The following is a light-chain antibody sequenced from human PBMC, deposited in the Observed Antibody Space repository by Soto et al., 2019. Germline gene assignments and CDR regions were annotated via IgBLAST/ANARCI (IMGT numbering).Light chain of an antibody. CDR2: KPS. V-gene: IGKV1-5*03. CDR3: QQYNSDPWT. Sequence: DIQMTQSPSTLSASVGDRVTITCRASQSISTWLAWYQQKPGKAPKLLIYKPSSLESGVPSRFRGSGSGTEFTLTISSLQTDDFTTYHCQQYNSDPWTFGQGSRVEIK. CDR1: QSISTW. J-gene: IGKJ1*01.